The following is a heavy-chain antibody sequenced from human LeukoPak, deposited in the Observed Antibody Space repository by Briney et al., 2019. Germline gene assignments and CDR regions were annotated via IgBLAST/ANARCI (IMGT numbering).Heavy chain of an antibody. J-gene: IGHJ3*02. D-gene: IGHD3-22*01. V-gene: IGHV1-46*01. CDR1: GYTFTNSY. CDR3: ARAFSASSYDSSGYYYGGAFDI. CDR2: ISPSGGST. Sequence: GASVKVSCKASGYTFTNSYLHWVRQAPGQGLEWMGIISPSGGSTSYAQKFQGRVTMTRDMSTSTVYMELSSLRSEDTAVYYCARAFSASSYDSSGYYYGGAFDIWGQGTMVTVSS.